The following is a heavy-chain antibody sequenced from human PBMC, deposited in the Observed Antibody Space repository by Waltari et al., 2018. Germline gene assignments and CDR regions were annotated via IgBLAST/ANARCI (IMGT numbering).Heavy chain of an antibody. CDR3: ARLAVAGPDVFSYFYGMDV. D-gene: IGHD6-19*01. CDR2: IHIPSTT. Sequence: EVQLVETGGGLIQPGGSLRLSCAASGFTVSNNSMTWVRQAPGKGVEWVSVIHIPSTTYYADSVKGRFTMSRDNSKNTLSLQMNSLRDEDTAVYYCARLAVAGPDVFSYFYGMDVWGQGTTVTVSS. V-gene: IGHV3-53*02. J-gene: IGHJ6*02. CDR1: GFTVSNNS.